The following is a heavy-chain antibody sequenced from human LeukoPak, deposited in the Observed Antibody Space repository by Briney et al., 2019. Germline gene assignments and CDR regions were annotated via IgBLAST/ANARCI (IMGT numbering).Heavy chain of an antibody. J-gene: IGHJ6*04. CDR2: IYPGDSDTTDS. Sequence: GESLKISCKTSGYSFSDSWIAWVRQMPGKGLEWMGIIYPGDSDTTDSRYSPSFQGQVTISADNSISTAYLQWSRLKASNTATYYCARRGDGSKLDVWGKGTTVTVSS. CDR3: ARRGDGSKLDV. CDR1: GYSFSDSW. V-gene: IGHV5-51*01. D-gene: IGHD5-24*01.